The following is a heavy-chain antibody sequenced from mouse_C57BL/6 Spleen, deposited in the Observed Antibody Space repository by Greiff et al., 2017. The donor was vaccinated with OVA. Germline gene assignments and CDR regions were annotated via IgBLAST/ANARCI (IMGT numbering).Heavy chain of an antibody. J-gene: IGHJ2*01. D-gene: IGHD1-2*01. V-gene: IGHV1-26*01. Sequence: VQLQQSGPELVKPGASVKISCKASGYTFTDYYMNWVKQSHGKSLEWIGDINPNNGGTSYNQKFKGKATLTVDKSSSTAYMALRSLTSEDSAFSYFARPLIGYYFDYWGPGTTLTVSS. CDR2: INPNNGGT. CDR3: ARPLIGYYFDY. CDR1: GYTFTDYY.